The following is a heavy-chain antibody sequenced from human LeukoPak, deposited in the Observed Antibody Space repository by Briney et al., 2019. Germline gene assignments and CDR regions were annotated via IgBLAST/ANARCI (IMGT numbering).Heavy chain of an antibody. V-gene: IGHV4-38-2*02. CDR2: IYHSGST. Sequence: SETLSLTCTVSGYSISSGYYWGWIRQPPGKGLEWIGSIYHSGSTYYNPSLKSRVTISVDTSKNQFSLKLSSVTAADTAVYYCALGWGSYRHNWFDPWGQGTLVTVSS. CDR1: GYSISSGYY. CDR3: ALGWGSYRHNWFDP. J-gene: IGHJ5*02. D-gene: IGHD3-16*02.